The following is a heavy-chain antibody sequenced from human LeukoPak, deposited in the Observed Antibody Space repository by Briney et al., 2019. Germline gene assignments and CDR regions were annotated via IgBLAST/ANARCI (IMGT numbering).Heavy chain of an antibody. CDR2: IKQDGSEK. CDR1: GFTFSSYW. CDR3: ARGVVYYDFWSGYYTPSYYFDY. D-gene: IGHD3-3*01. J-gene: IGHJ4*02. Sequence: GRSLRLSCAASGFTFSSYWMSWVRQAPGKGLEWVAHIKQDGSEKYYVDSVKGRFTISRDNAKNSLYLQMNSLRAEDTAVYYCARGVVYYDFWSGYYTPSYYFDYWGQGTLVTVSS. V-gene: IGHV3-7*01.